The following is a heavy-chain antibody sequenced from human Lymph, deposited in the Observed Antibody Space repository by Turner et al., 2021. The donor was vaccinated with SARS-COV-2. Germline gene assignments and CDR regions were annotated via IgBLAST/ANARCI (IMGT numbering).Heavy chain of an antibody. CDR3: ARMYSSSLGHFDY. V-gene: IGHV3-33*01. CDR2: IWYDGSNK. D-gene: IGHD6-6*01. J-gene: IGHJ4*02. Sequence: QVQLVESGGGVVQSGRSLRLSCVASGFPFSHYGMHWVRQAPGKGLEWVAVIWYDGSNKYYGDSVKGHFAISRDNSRNTLYLEMSSLRVEDTAVYYCARMYSSSLGHFDYWGQGTLVTVSS. CDR1: GFPFSHYG.